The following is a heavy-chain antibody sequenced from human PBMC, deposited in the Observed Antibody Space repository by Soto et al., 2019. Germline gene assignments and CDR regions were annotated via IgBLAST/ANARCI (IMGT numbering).Heavy chain of an antibody. D-gene: IGHD6-19*01. CDR3: TKDGSGWSAT. Sequence: EVHLVESGGNLVQPGGSLRLTCAASGFTFSKFWMGWVRQTPGRKLEWVANMSPDGSERYYLDSVRGRFTISRDNVANSLALQINSRRTEDTGVYYCTKDGSGWSATWGQGTPVIVSS. V-gene: IGHV3-7*04. CDR2: MSPDGSER. J-gene: IGHJ4*02. CDR1: GFTFSKFW.